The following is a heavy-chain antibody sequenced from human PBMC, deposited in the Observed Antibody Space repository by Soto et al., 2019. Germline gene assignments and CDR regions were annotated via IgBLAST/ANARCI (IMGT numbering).Heavy chain of an antibody. CDR1: GYSFTSYW. CDR2: IYPGDSDT. V-gene: IGHV5-51*01. CDR3: ARQGGIVGATDAFDI. J-gene: IGHJ3*02. D-gene: IGHD1-26*01. Sequence: GESLKISCKGSGYSFTSYWIGWVRQMPGKGLEWMGIIYPGDSDTRYSPSFQGQVTISADKSIRPAYLQWSSLKASDTAMYDWARQGGIVGATDAFDIWGQGTMVTVSS.